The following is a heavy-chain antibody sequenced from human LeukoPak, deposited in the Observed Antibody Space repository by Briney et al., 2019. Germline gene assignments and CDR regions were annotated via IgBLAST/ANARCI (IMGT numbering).Heavy chain of an antibody. J-gene: IGHJ4*02. V-gene: IGHV3-23*01. CDR3: AKGAREAFYDFWSGSSHFDF. CDR2: ISGRGGST. CDR1: GFTFSSYA. D-gene: IGHD3-3*01. Sequence: PGGSLRLSCAASGFTFSSYAMSWVRQAPGKGLEWVSAISGRGGSTYFADSVKGRFTVSRDNSKNTLYLQMNSLRAEDTALYYCAKGAREAFYDFWSGSSHFDFWGQGTLVTVSS.